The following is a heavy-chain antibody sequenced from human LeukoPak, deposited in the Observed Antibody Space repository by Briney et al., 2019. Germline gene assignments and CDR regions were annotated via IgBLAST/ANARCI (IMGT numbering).Heavy chain of an antibody. Sequence: SETLSLTCTVSGGSISSSSYYWGWIRQPPGKGLEWIGSIYYSGSTYYNPSLKSRVTISVDTSKNQFSLKLSSVTAADTAVYYCASLFDCSSTSCYTGYFDYWGQGTLVTVSS. CDR1: GGSISSSSYY. V-gene: IGHV4-39*01. D-gene: IGHD2-2*02. CDR2: IYYSGST. CDR3: ASLFDCSSTSCYTGYFDY. J-gene: IGHJ4*02.